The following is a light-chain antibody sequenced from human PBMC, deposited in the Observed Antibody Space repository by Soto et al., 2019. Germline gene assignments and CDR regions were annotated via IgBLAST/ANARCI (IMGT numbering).Light chain of an antibody. CDR1: QGVGSN. V-gene: IGKV3-15*01. J-gene: IGKJ2*01. CDR3: QQYGSSPRT. Sequence: IVVTQSPATLSVSPGEGVTLSCRASQGVGSNLAWYQQRPGQAPRLLIYDASTRATGIPDRFSGSGSGTEFTLTISSLQSEDFAVYYCQQYGSSPRTFGQGTKLEIK. CDR2: DAS.